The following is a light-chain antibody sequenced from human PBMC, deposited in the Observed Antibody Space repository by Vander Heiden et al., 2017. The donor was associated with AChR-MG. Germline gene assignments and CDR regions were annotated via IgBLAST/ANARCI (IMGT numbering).Light chain of an antibody. Sequence: DIQMTQSPSSLSASVGDRVTITCQASQDISNYLNWYQQKPGKAPKLLIYDASNLETGVPSRFSGSGSGTDFTFTISSLQPEDIATYYCQQYDTDPYTFGQGTKLEIK. CDR2: DAS. J-gene: IGKJ2*01. V-gene: IGKV1-33*01. CDR3: QQYDTDPYT. CDR1: QDISNY.